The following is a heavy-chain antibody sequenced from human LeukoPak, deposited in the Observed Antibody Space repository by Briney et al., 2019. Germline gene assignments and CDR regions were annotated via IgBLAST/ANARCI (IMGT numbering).Heavy chain of an antibody. D-gene: IGHD6-13*01. J-gene: IGHJ6*02. CDR3: ARHSSCWYDYYGMDV. V-gene: IGHV3-23*01. Sequence: GGSLRLSCAASGFTFSSYAMSWVRQAPGKELEWVSAISGSGGSTYYADSVKGRFTISRDNSKNTLYLQMNSLRAEDTAVYYCARHSSCWYDYYGMDVWGQGTTVTVSS. CDR2: ISGSGGST. CDR1: GFTFSSYA.